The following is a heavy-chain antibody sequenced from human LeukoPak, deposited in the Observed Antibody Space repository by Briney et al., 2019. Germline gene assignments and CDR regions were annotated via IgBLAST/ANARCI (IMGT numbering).Heavy chain of an antibody. D-gene: IGHD3-10*01. CDR3: ARDRGITTARGVPSWFDP. CDR1: GGSINSDTYY. V-gene: IGHV4-61*02. J-gene: IGHJ5*02. CDR2: IYTTGGP. Sequence: PSETLSLTCTVSGGSINSDTYYWTWIRQPAGKGLEWIGRIYTTGGPSYNPSLKSRVTMSIDTSKNQFSLKLGSVSAADTAVYLCARDRGITTARGVPSWFDPWGQGTLVTVSS.